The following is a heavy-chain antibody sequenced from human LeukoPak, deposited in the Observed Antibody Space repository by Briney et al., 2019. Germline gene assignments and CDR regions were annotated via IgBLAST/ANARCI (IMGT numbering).Heavy chain of an antibody. J-gene: IGHJ4*02. CDR1: GYSFANNW. D-gene: IGHD6-19*01. Sequence: GESLKISCKGSGYSFANNWIAWVRQMPGKGLEWMGIIHPGDSDTRYRPSFQGQVTISADKSISTAYLQWSSLKASDTAMYFCAKLIAVAGNDYFDYWGQGTLVTVSS. V-gene: IGHV5-51*01. CDR3: AKLIAVAGNDYFDY. CDR2: IHPGDSDT.